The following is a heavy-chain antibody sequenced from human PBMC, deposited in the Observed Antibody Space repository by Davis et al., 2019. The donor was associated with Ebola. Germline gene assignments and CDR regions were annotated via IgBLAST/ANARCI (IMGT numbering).Heavy chain of an antibody. CDR1: GYTFTGYY. CDR3: ATRREGYTWAEEY. CDR2: IIPILGIT. Sequence: SVKVSCKASGYTFTGYYMHWVRQAPGQGLEWMGRIIPILGITNYAQKFQGRFTITADKSTSTAYMELSSLRSEDTAVYYCATRREGYTWAEEYWGQGTVVTVPS. D-gene: IGHD5-24*01. V-gene: IGHV1-69*02. J-gene: IGHJ4*02.